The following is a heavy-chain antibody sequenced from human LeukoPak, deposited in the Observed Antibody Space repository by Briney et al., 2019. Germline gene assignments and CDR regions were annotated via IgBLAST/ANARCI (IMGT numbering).Heavy chain of an antibody. CDR2: INAVSDSR. D-gene: IGHD6-6*01. J-gene: IGHJ4*02. Sequence: GGSLRLSCAASGFTFSSYSMNWVRQAPGEGLEWLSHINAVSDSRFYADSVRGRFTISRDNANNLVFLQMNNLRADDGAVYYCARDASWASDHWGQGTLVTVSS. CDR3: ARDASWASDH. CDR1: GFTFSSYS. V-gene: IGHV3-48*04.